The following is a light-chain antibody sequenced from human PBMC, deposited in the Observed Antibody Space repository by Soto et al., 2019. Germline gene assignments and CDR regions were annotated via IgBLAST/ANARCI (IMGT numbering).Light chain of an antibody. CDR3: ASFSTTSNPSG. CDR2: EVV. Sequence: QSALTQPASVCGPPGQSITISCTGTSSDIGVYNYVFWYQEDPGKAPILLVYEVVNRPSGVSHRFSGVRSGNTASLTISGLQAEDEAVYYCASFSTTSNPSGFGTGTKVTVL. V-gene: IGLV2-14*01. J-gene: IGLJ1*01. CDR1: SSDIGVYNY.